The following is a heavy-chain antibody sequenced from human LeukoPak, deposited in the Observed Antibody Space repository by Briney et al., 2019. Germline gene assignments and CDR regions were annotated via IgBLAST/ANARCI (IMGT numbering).Heavy chain of an antibody. D-gene: IGHD6-19*01. J-gene: IGHJ4*02. V-gene: IGHV4-4*07. Sequence: SETLSLTCTVSGGSISSYYWSWIRQPAGKGLEWIGRMYTSGTTNYNPSLKSRVSMSLDTPKNRFSLTVNSVTAADTAVYYCAYSSGWHFFDHWGRGTLVTVSS. CDR1: GGSISSYY. CDR2: MYTSGTT. CDR3: AYSSGWHFFDH.